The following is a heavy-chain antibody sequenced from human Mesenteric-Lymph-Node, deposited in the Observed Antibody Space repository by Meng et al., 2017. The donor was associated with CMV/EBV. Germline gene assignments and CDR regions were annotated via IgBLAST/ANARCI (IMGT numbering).Heavy chain of an antibody. Sequence: SEPLSLTCTVFGGSISSSSYYWGWIRQPPGKGLEWIGNIYYSGSTYYNPALKSRVTISVDTSKNQFSLKLNSVTAADTAVYYCASSVITGYWGQGTLVTVSS. J-gene: IGHJ4*02. CDR3: ASSVITGY. CDR2: IYYSGST. D-gene: IGHD5-24*01. CDR1: GGSISSSSYY. V-gene: IGHV4-39*01.